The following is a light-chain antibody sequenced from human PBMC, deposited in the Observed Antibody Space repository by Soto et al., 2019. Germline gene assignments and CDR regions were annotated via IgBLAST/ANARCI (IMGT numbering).Light chain of an antibody. CDR1: QGIRND. V-gene: IGKV1-6*01. CDR3: LQDYNYPRT. J-gene: IGKJ1*01. CDR2: GAS. Sequence: AIQMTQSPSSLSASVRDRVTITCRASQGIRNDLGWYQQKPGKAPKLLIYGASSLQSGVPSRFSGSGSGTDFTLTISSLQPEDFATYYCLQDYNYPRTFGQGTKVEI.